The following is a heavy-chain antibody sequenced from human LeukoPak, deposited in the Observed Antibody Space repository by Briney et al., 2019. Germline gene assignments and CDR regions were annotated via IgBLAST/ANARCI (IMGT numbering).Heavy chain of an antibody. Sequence: PGGSLRLSCAASGFTFTSHWMSWVRQAPGKGLEWVANIRQDGGGKYYLNSVKGRFTISRDNAKDSLFLQLSSLKAEDTAVYYCARGGQRIFDYWGQGTLVTVSS. J-gene: IGHJ4*02. CDR3: ARGGQRIFDY. V-gene: IGHV3-7*01. CDR1: GFTFTSHW. CDR2: IRQDGGGK.